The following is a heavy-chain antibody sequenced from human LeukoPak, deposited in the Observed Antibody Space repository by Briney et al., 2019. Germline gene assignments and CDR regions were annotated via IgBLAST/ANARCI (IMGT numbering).Heavy chain of an antibody. D-gene: IGHD3-10*01. J-gene: IGHJ4*02. CDR3: AGRLGAGSYY. V-gene: IGHV3-23*01. CDR2: VDSNGFYT. CDR1: GFTFSSSA. Sequence: GGSLRLSCAAAGFTFSSSAMSWVRQAPGKGLEWISVVDSNGFYTVYADSVKGRFTIFRDNSRNTLYMQMNSLRAEDTAVYYCAGRLGAGSYYWGQGTLVTVSS.